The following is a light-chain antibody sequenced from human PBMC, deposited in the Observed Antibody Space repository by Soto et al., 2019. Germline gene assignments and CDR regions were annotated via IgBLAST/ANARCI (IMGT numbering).Light chain of an antibody. CDR3: QQTYTMPVT. Sequence: DDQMTQSPSSLSASVGDRVTITCRASQSIASFLNWYQQRPGTAPKLLIYATSNLESGVPSRFSGRGSATDFTLSINSLQPEDFATYFCQQTYTMPVTFGQGTRLEMK. J-gene: IGKJ2*01. CDR2: ATS. V-gene: IGKV1-39*01. CDR1: QSIASF.